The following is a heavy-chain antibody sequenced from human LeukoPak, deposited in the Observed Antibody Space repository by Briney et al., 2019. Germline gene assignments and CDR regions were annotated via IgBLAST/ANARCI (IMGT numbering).Heavy chain of an antibody. CDR3: AKDLGNSGSWDY. CDR2: ISGSGTST. D-gene: IGHD1-26*01. J-gene: IGHJ4*02. CDR1: GFIFSNYA. Sequence: PGESLRLSCAASGFIFSNYAMSWVRQAPGKGLEWVSLISGSGTSTYYADSVKGRFTVSRDRSKNTLHLQMNSLRAEDTAVYYCAKDLGNSGSWDYWGQGALVTVST. V-gene: IGHV3-23*01.